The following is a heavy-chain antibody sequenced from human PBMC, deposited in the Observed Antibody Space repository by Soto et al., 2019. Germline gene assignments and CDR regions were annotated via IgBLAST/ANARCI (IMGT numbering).Heavy chain of an antibody. CDR3: ARNRVVPAARDYYYYYGMDV. Sequence: GESLKISCKGSGYSFTSYWISWVRQVPGKGLEWMGRIDPSDSYTNYSPSFQGHVTISADKSISTAYLQWSSLKASDTAMYYCARNRVVPAARDYYYYYGMDVWGQGTTVTVSS. V-gene: IGHV5-10-1*01. J-gene: IGHJ6*02. D-gene: IGHD2-2*01. CDR2: IDPSDSYT. CDR1: GYSFTSYW.